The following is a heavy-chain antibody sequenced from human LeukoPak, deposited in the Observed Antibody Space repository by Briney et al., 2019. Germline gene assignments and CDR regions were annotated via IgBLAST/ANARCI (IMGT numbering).Heavy chain of an antibody. CDR2: FDPEYGKT. CDR3: ATDLFNYYYDSTQPSGY. J-gene: IGHJ4*02. V-gene: IGHV1-24*01. CDR1: GYTLTELS. Sequence: ASVKVSCKVSGYTLTELSMHWVRQAPGKGLEWMGGFDPEYGKTIYAQKFQGRVTMTEDTSTDTASMELSSLRSEDTAVYYCATDLFNYYYDSTQPSGYWGQGTLVTVSS. D-gene: IGHD3-22*01.